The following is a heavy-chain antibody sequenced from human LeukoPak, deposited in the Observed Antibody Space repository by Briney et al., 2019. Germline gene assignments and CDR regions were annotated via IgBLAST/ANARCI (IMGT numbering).Heavy chain of an antibody. Sequence: GGSLRLSCAASGFTFSSYSMNWVRQAPGKGLEWVSYISSASNTIYYADSVKGRFTISRDNAKNSLYLQMNSLRAEDTAMYYCTRDGWFGDYNWFDPWGQGTLVTVSS. CDR2: ISSASNTI. CDR3: TRDGWFGDYNWFDP. D-gene: IGHD3-10*01. J-gene: IGHJ5*02. V-gene: IGHV3-48*01. CDR1: GFTFSSYS.